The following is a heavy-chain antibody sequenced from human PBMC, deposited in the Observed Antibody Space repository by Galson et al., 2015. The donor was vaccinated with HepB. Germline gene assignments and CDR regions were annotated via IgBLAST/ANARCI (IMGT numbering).Heavy chain of an antibody. V-gene: IGHV3-30*18. D-gene: IGHD1-26*01. CDR1: GFTFGSYG. CDR2: TSHDENDQ. Sequence: SLRLSCAASGFTFGSYGMHWVRQAPGKGLEWAAVTSHDENDQRYADSVKGRFTISRDNAKNTLYLQMNSLRPEDTAVYYCAKGLHSGSYSDVYYGMDVWGQGTTVTVSS. CDR3: AKGLHSGSYSDVYYGMDV. J-gene: IGHJ6*02.